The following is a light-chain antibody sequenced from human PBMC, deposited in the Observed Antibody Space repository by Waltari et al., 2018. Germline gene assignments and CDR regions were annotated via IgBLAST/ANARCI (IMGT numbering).Light chain of an antibody. Sequence: QIVVTPEPSVTVSPGGTVTLTCASSTGTVSHDFYPNWFQQKPGQAPRSLIHSSVAKHSWTPARFSGSLLGGKARLTLSGVRPEDEADYYCLLYYGGTWVFGGGTKLTV. CDR1: TGTVSHDFY. V-gene: IGLV7-43*01. CDR3: LLYYGGTWV. CDR2: SSV. J-gene: IGLJ3*02.